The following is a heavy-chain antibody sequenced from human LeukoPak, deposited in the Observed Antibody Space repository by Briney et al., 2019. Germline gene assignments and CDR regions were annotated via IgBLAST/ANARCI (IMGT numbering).Heavy chain of an antibody. Sequence: QPGGSLRLSCAASGFTFSNYAMHWVRQAPGKGLEWVSRIESDGSRTRYADSVKGRFTISRDNAKNTLYLQMNSLSAEDTAVYYCARDTYYYNSSAFYHYYYGMDVWGQGTTVTVSS. CDR3: ARDTYYYNSSAFYHYYYGMDV. D-gene: IGHD3-22*01. V-gene: IGHV3-74*01. CDR2: IESDGSRT. CDR1: GFTFSNYA. J-gene: IGHJ6*02.